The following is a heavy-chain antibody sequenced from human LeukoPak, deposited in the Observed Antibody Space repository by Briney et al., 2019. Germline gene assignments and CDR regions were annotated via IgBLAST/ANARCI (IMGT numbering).Heavy chain of an antibody. CDR3: AKDHLGSWFDY. CDR1: GFTFSSYS. Sequence: GGSLRPSCAASGFTFSSYSMSWVRQAPGKGLEWVSAISGSGGSTYYADSVKGRFTISRDNSKNTLYLQMNSLRAEDTAVNYCAKDHLGSWFDYWGQGTLVTVSS. D-gene: IGHD6-6*01. CDR2: ISGSGGST. V-gene: IGHV3-23*01. J-gene: IGHJ4*02.